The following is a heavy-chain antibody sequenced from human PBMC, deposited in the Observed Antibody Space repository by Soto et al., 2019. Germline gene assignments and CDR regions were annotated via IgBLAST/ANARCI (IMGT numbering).Heavy chain of an antibody. J-gene: IGHJ3*02. CDR1: GGSISSGGYY. CDR2: IYYSGST. CDR3: ARGTPTLEYSSGWGAAFDI. Sequence: SETLSLTCTVSGGSISSGGYYWSWIRQHPGKGLEWIGYIYYSGSTYYNPSLKSRVTISVDTSKNQFSLKLSSVTAADTAVYYCARGTPTLEYSSGWGAAFDIWGQGTMVTVSS. V-gene: IGHV4-31*03. D-gene: IGHD6-19*01.